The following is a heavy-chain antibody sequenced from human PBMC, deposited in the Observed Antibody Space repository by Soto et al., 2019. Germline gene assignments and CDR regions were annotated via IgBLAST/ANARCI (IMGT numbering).Heavy chain of an antibody. CDR1: GYTFINYA. Sequence: VSVKVSCKASGYTFINYAITWVRQAPGQGLEWVGWIGGYSGNANYAENLQGRVTMTIDTSTSTAYMELRSLRSDDTAVYFCARDRFVLVPAATYYYYSGMDVWGQGTTVTVSS. CDR2: IGGYSGNA. CDR3: ARDRFVLVPAATYYYYSGMDV. J-gene: IGHJ6*02. V-gene: IGHV1-18*01. D-gene: IGHD2-2*01.